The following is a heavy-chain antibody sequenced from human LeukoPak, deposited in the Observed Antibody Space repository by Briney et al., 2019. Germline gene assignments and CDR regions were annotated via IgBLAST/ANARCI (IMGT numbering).Heavy chain of an antibody. CDR3: ARGWELLRAFDI. D-gene: IGHD1-26*01. V-gene: IGHV4-39*01. Sequence: SETLSLTCTVSGGSISSSSDYWGWIRQPRGKGLQWFGSLYYSGSTYYNPSLKSRVTISVDTSKNQFTLKLSSVTAADTAVDYCARGWELLRAFDIWGQGTMVTVSS. CDR1: GGSISSSSDY. J-gene: IGHJ3*02. CDR2: LYYSGST.